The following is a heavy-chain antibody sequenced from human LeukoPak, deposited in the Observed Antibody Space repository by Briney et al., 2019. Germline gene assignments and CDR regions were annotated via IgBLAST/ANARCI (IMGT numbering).Heavy chain of an antibody. CDR3: ARLYSSGWPLECMDV. J-gene: IGHJ6*02. Sequence: ASVKVSCKVSGYTFTGYYMHWVRQAPGQGLEWMGWINPNSGGTNYAQNLQGRITMTTDTSTTTAYMELRRLRPDDTAVYYCARLYSSGWPLECMDVWGQGTTVTVPS. D-gene: IGHD6-19*01. V-gene: IGHV1-2*02. CDR2: INPNSGGT. CDR1: GYTFTGYY.